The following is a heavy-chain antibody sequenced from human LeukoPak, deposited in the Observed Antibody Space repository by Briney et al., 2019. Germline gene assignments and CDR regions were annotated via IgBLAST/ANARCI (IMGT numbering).Heavy chain of an antibody. V-gene: IGHV1-2*02. CDR3: ARGTYYDSSAYSGVRLFDY. CDR2: INPNSGRT. CDR1: GYTFTGYY. J-gene: IGHJ4*02. Sequence: RASVKVSCEASGYTFTGYYMHWVRQAPGQGLEWMGWINPNSGRTNYAQKFQGRVTMTGDTSISTAYMELTRLTSDDTAVYYCARGTYYDSSAYSGVRLFDYWGQGTLVTVSS. D-gene: IGHD3-22*01.